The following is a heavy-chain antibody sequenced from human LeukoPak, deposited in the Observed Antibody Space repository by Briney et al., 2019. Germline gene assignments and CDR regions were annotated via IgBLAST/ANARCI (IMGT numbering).Heavy chain of an antibody. D-gene: IGHD1-26*01. CDR3: ARGGAFLTD. J-gene: IGHJ4*02. CDR1: GGSISPYY. CDR2: IYSSGST. Sequence: SSETLSLTCTVSGGSISPYYWTWIRQPPGKGLEWVGYIYSSGSTNYNPSLKSRVTISVDTSKNWFSLKLTSVTAADTAVYYCARGGAFLTDWGQGTLVTVSS. V-gene: IGHV4-59*08.